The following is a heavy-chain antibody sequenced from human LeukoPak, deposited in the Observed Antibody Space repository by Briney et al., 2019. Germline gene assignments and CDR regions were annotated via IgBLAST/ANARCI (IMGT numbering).Heavy chain of an antibody. CDR2: FYYSGST. Sequence: PSETLSLTCTVSGGSISSYYWSWIRQPPGKGLEWIGYFYYSGSTNYNPSLKSRVTISVDTSKNQFSLKLSSVTAADTAVYYCARARSSYSSGWSAFDIWGQGTMVTVSS. D-gene: IGHD6-19*01. CDR1: GGSISSYY. J-gene: IGHJ3*02. CDR3: ARARSSYSSGWSAFDI. V-gene: IGHV4-59*01.